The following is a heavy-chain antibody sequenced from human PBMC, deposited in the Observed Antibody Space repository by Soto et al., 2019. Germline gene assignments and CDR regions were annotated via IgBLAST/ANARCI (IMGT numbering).Heavy chain of an antibody. CDR2: IYYSGST. J-gene: IGHJ6*02. Sequence: SETLSLTCAVSGCSISSGDYYWSWIRQPPGKGLEWIGYIYYSGSTYYNPSLKSRVTISVDTSKNQFSLKLSSVTAADTAVYYCASSWYVRVYGMDVWGQGTTVTVSS. D-gene: IGHD6-13*01. CDR1: GCSISSGDYY. V-gene: IGHV4-30-4*01. CDR3: ASSWYVRVYGMDV.